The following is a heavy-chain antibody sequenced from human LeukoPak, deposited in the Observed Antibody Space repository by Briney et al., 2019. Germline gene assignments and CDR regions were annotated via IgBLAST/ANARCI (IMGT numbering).Heavy chain of an antibody. Sequence: GGSLRLSCAASGFTFSSYSMNWVRQAPGKGLEWVSYISSSSSTIYYADSVKGRFTISRDNAKNTLYLQMNSLRAEDTAVYYCASHPYYYDSSGYYYSDYWGQGTLVTVSS. CDR2: ISSSSSTI. CDR1: GFTFSSYS. D-gene: IGHD3-22*01. J-gene: IGHJ4*02. V-gene: IGHV3-48*01. CDR3: ASHPYYYDSSGYYYSDY.